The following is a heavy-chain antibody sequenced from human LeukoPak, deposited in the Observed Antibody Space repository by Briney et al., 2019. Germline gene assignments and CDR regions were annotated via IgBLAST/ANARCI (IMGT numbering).Heavy chain of an antibody. CDR3: ARELLRSDGFDY. Sequence: ASVKVSFKASGYIFSSYAMHWVRQAPGQRLAWMGWINVGNGNTKYSQKFQGRVTITRDTSASTAYMEVSSLRSEDTAVYYCARELLRSDGFDYWGQGTLVTVSS. CDR1: GYIFSSYA. J-gene: IGHJ4*02. CDR2: INVGNGNT. D-gene: IGHD1-26*01. V-gene: IGHV1-3*01.